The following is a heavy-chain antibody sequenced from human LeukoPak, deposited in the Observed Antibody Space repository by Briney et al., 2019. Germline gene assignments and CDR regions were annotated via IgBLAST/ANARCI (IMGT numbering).Heavy chain of an antibody. D-gene: IGHD3-10*01. V-gene: IGHV1-2*02. CDR1: GYTFTGYY. CDR2: INPNSGGT. Sequence: ASVKASCKASGYTFTGYYMHWVRQAPGQGLEWMGWINPNSGGTSYAQKFQGRVTMTRDTSISTAYMELSRLISDDTAVYYCARGKGMTMVQGVINYWGQGTLVTVSS. CDR3: ARGKGMTMVQGVINY. J-gene: IGHJ4*02.